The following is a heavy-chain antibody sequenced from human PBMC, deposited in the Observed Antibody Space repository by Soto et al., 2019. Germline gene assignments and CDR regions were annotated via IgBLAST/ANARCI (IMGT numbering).Heavy chain of an antibody. Sequence: PWGSLRLSCAASGFTFNNAWMTWVRQAPGKGLEWVGRIKSKTDGGTTDYAAPVKGRFTISRDDSKNTLYLQMNSLKTEDTAVYFCTTLSTKYSSNYWGQGTLVTV. J-gene: IGHJ4*02. CDR1: GFTFNNAW. CDR2: IKSKTDGGTT. CDR3: TTLSTKYSSNY. D-gene: IGHD6-19*01. V-gene: IGHV3-15*01.